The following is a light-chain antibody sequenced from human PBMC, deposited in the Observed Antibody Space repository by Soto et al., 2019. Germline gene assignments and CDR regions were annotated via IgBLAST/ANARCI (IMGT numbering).Light chain of an antibody. J-gene: IGKJ5*01. CDR2: AAS. Sequence: DIQMTQSPSSLSASVGDRVTITCRASQSISSYLNWYQHKPGKAPKLLIYAASSLQSGVPSRFSGSGSGTDFTLTISSLQPEDFATYYCQQSYSTPPVTFGQGTLLEIK. V-gene: IGKV1-39*01. CDR3: QQSYSTPPVT. CDR1: QSISSY.